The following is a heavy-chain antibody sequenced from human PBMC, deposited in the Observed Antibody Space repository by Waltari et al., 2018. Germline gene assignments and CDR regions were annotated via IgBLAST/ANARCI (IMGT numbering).Heavy chain of an antibody. CDR1: GFTFSSYE. J-gene: IGHJ4*02. D-gene: IGHD3-22*01. CDR2: ISSSGSTI. CDR3: ARGGSSKGYYYDSSGADY. V-gene: IGHV3-48*03. Sequence: EVQLVESGGGLVQPGGSLRLSCAASGFTFSSYEMNWVRQAPGKGLEWVSYISSSGSTIYYADSVKGRFTISRDKAKNSLYLQMNSLRAEDTAVYYCARGGSSKGYYYDSSGADYWGQGTLVTVSS.